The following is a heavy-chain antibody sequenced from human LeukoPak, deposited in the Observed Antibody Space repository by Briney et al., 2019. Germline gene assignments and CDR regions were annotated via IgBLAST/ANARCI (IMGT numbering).Heavy chain of an antibody. J-gene: IGHJ5*02. CDR1: GGSISSYY. CDR3: ASSGRSGSYYWFDP. Sequence: SETLSLTCTVSGGSISSYYWSWIRQPPGKGLEWIGYIYYSGSTNYNPSLKSRVTISVDTSKNQFSLKLSSVTAADTAVYYCASSGRSGSYYWFDPWGQGTLVTVSS. CDR2: IYYSGST. D-gene: IGHD3-10*01. V-gene: IGHV4-59*08.